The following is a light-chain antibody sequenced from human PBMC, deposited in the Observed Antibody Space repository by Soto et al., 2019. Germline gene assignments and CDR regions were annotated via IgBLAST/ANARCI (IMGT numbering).Light chain of an antibody. Sequence: DIQMTQSPSTLSASVGDRVPITCRASQSINTWFAWYQLKPGRAPKLLIYKASTLESGVSSRFSGSGSGPEFTLTISSLQADDFATYYCQQYQTYSQFGQGTKVEIK. J-gene: IGKJ1*01. CDR2: KAS. CDR3: QQYQTYSQ. V-gene: IGKV1-5*03. CDR1: QSINTW.